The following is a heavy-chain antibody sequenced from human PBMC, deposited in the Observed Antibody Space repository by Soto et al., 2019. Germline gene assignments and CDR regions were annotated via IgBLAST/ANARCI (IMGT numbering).Heavy chain of an antibody. CDR3: ARDQNEHIVVVTAPNWFDP. CDR2: IIPIFGTA. Sequence: SVKVSCKASGGTFSSYATSWVRQAPGQGLEWMGGIIPIFGTANYAQKFQGRVTITADESTSTAYMELSSLRSEDTAVYYCARDQNEHIVVVTAPNWFDPWGQGTLVTVSS. V-gene: IGHV1-69*13. CDR1: GGTFSSYA. J-gene: IGHJ5*02. D-gene: IGHD2-21*02.